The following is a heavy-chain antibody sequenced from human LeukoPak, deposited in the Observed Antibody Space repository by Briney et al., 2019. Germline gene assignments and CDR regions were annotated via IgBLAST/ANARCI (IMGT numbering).Heavy chain of an antibody. CDR2: ISSSSSTI. D-gene: IGHD2-2*02. Sequence: GGSLRLSCAASGYTFSSYSMNWVRQAPGKGLEWVSYISSSSSTIYYADSVKGRFTISRDNAKNSLYLQMNSLRAEDTAVYYCAKQRGCSSTSCYIDYWGQGTLVTVSS. V-gene: IGHV3-48*04. CDR3: AKQRGCSSTSCYIDY. CDR1: GYTFSSYS. J-gene: IGHJ4*02.